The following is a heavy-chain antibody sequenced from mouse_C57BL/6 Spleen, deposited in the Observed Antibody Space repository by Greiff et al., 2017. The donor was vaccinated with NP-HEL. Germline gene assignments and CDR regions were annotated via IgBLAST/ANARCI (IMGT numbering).Heavy chain of an antibody. V-gene: IGHV1-66*01. CDR2: IYPGSGNT. CDR1: GYSFTSYY. CDR3: ARWGLRTGGFYYFDY. D-gene: IGHD2-4*01. Sequence: QVQLQQSGPELVKPGASVKISCKASGYSFTSYYIHWVKQRPGQGLEWIGWIYPGSGNTKYNEKFKGKATLTADTSSSTAYMQLSSLTSEDSAVYYCARWGLRTGGFYYFDYWGQGTTLTVSS. J-gene: IGHJ2*01.